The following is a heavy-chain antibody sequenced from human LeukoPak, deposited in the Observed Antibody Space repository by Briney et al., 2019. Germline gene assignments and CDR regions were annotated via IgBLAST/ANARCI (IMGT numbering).Heavy chain of an antibody. CDR2: IYYSGST. J-gene: IGHJ2*01. CDR3: ARDAGATTDDWYFDL. D-gene: IGHD1-26*01. Sequence: SETLSLTCTVSGGPISSYYWSWIRQPPGKGLEWIGYIYYSGSTNYNPSLKSRVTISVDTSKNQFSLNLSSVTAADTAVYYCARDAGATTDDWYFDLWGRGTLVTVSS. V-gene: IGHV4-59*01. CDR1: GGPISSYY.